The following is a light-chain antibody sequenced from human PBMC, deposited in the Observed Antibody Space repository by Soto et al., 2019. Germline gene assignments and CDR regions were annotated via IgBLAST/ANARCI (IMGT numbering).Light chain of an antibody. CDR3: QQYNSYPWT. CDR2: DAS. V-gene: IGKV1-5*01. J-gene: IGKJ1*01. Sequence: DIQMTQSPSTLSASVVDTVTITCRASESITYWLAWYQHKPGKAPKLLIYDASSLESGVPSRFSGSGSGTDFTLTISSLQPDDFATYFCQQYNSYPWTFGQGTKVDNK. CDR1: ESITYW.